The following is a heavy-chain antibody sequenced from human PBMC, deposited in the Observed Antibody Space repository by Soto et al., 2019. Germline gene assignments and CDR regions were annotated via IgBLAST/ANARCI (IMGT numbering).Heavy chain of an antibody. CDR2: IIPIFGTA. V-gene: IGHV1-69*01. CDR3: AREKVGAYYYYYGMDV. Sequence: QVQLVQSGAEVKKPGSSVKVSCKASGGTFSSYAISWVRQAPGQGLEWMGGIIPIFGTANYAQKFQGRVTITADESTSTAYMGLSSLRSEDTAVYYCAREKVGAYYYYYGMDVWGQGTTVTVSS. CDR1: GGTFSSYA. D-gene: IGHD1-26*01. J-gene: IGHJ6*02.